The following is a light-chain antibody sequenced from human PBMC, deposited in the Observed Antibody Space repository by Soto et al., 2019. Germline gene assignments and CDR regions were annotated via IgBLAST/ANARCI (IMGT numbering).Light chain of an antibody. Sequence: EIVMTQSPATLSVSPGARATLSCRASQSVSSNLAWYQQKPGQAPRLLIYGASTRATGIPARFGGSGSGTEFTLTISILQSEYVAVYYCQQYNNWPFTFGPGTKVDIK. CDR1: QSVSSN. J-gene: IGKJ3*01. V-gene: IGKV3-15*01. CDR3: QQYNNWPFT. CDR2: GAS.